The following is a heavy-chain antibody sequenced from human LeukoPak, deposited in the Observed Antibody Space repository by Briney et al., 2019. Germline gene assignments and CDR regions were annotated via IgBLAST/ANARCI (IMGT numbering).Heavy chain of an antibody. CDR1: GGSISSYY. Sequence: PSETLSLTCTVSGGSISSYYWTWIRQPPGKGLEWIGYIYYSGSTNYNPSLKGRVTISVDTSKNQFSLELSSVTAADTAVYYCARRSYGSASPLRMDVWGQGTTVTVSS. J-gene: IGHJ6*02. V-gene: IGHV4-59*08. CDR3: ARRSYGSASPLRMDV. D-gene: IGHD3-10*01. CDR2: IYYSGST.